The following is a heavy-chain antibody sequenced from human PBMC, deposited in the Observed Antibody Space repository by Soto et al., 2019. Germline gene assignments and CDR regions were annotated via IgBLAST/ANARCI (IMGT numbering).Heavy chain of an antibody. CDR1: GGSFSGYY. Sequence: SETLSLTCAVYGGSFSGYYWSWIRQPPGKGLEWIGEINHSGSTNYNPSLKSRVTISVDTSKNQFSLKLSSVTAADTAVYYCARSLRGSSSWYLVSGNWFDPWGQGALVTVSS. J-gene: IGHJ5*02. CDR3: ARSLRGSSSWYLVSGNWFDP. V-gene: IGHV4-34*01. D-gene: IGHD6-13*01. CDR2: INHSGST.